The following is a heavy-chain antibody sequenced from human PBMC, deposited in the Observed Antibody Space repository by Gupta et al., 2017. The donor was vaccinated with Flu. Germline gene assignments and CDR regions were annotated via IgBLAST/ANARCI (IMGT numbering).Heavy chain of an antibody. Sequence: EVQLVESGGGLVKPGGSLRLSCAASGFTFSSYSMNWVRQAPGTGLEWVSSISSSSSYIYYADSVKGRFTISRDNAKNSLYLQMNSLRAEDTAVYYCASETGYCSSTSCYTGVNDAFDIWGQGTMVTVSS. CDR1: GFTFSSYS. CDR3: ASETGYCSSTSCYTGVNDAFDI. V-gene: IGHV3-21*01. CDR2: ISSSSSYI. J-gene: IGHJ3*02. D-gene: IGHD2-2*02.